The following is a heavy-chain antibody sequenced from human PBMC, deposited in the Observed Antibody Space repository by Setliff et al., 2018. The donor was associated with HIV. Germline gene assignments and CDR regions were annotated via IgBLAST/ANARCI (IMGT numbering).Heavy chain of an antibody. Sequence: ASETLSLTCTVSGGSISSSSYYWGWIRQPPGKGLEWIGSIHYSGSTYYNPSLKSRVTISVDTSKNQFSLKLSSVTAADTAVYYCARIPYSSSSVYWGQGTLVTVSS. J-gene: IGHJ4*02. V-gene: IGHV4-39*01. CDR3: ARIPYSSSSVY. CDR1: GGSISSSSYY. D-gene: IGHD6-6*01. CDR2: IHYSGST.